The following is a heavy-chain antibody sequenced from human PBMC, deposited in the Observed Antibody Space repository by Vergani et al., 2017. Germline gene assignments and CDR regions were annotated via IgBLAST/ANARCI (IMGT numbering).Heavy chain of an antibody. CDR1: GYTFTSYG. Sequence: QVQLVQSGAEVKKPGASVKVSCKASGYTFTSYGISWVRQAPGQGLEWMGWISAYNGNTNYAQKLQGRVTMTTDTSTSTAYMELRSLSADDTAVYYCARAVVPAPGGYYYYMDVWGKGTTVTVSS. CDR2: ISAYNGNT. J-gene: IGHJ6*03. D-gene: IGHD2-2*01. V-gene: IGHV1-18*01. CDR3: ARAVVPAPGGYYYYMDV.